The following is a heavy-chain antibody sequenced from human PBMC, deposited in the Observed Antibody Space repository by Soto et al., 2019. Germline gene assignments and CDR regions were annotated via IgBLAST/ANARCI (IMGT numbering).Heavy chain of an antibody. CDR3: ARDQGQQLVPPYYNWFDP. CDR1: GGTFSSYT. V-gene: IGHV1-69*04. J-gene: IGHJ5*02. Sequence: SVKVSCKASGGTFSSYTISWVRQAPGQGFEWMGRIIPILGIANYAQKFQGRVTITADKSTSTAYMELSSLRSEDTAVYYCARDQGQQLVPPYYNWFDPWGQGTLVTVSS. CDR2: IIPILGIA. D-gene: IGHD6-13*01.